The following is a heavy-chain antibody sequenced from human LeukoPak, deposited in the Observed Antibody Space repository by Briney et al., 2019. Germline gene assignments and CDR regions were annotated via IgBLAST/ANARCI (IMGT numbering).Heavy chain of an antibody. D-gene: IGHD3-22*01. Sequence: PGGSLRLSCAASGFTFSSYWMSLVRQAPGKGLEWVANIKQDGSEKYYVDSVKGRFTISRDNAKNSLYLQMNSLRAEDTAVYYCARDSYDSSGYSKFWGQGTLVTVSS. CDR3: ARDSYDSSGYSKF. V-gene: IGHV3-7*01. CDR2: IKQDGSEK. J-gene: IGHJ4*02. CDR1: GFTFSSYW.